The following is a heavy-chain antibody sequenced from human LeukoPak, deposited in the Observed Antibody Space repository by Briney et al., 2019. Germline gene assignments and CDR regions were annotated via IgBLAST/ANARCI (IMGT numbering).Heavy chain of an antibody. Sequence: HGESLKISCKGSGYTVTKDWIGWLRQTPDKGLEWMAMIYPGDSDIIYSPSFQGQVSISVDKSISTAYLQWSSLKASDTAMYYCVTGWRGDFYDPAHNWVEGTLVTVSA. V-gene: IGHV5-51*01. CDR2: IYPGDSDI. D-gene: IGHD2/OR15-2a*01. J-gene: IGHJ4*02. CDR1: GYTVTKDW. CDR3: VTGWRGDFYDPAHN.